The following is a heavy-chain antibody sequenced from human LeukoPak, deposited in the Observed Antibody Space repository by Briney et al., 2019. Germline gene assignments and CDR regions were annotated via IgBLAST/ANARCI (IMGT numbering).Heavy chain of an antibody. V-gene: IGHV3-7*03. Sequence: GGSLRLSCAASGFTFSSHAMSWVRQAPGKGLEWVANIKQDGSEKYYVDSVKGRFTISRDTSKTTISLQMNSLRVEDSAVYYCAKWTRTTLFRGDRARFDSWGQGTLVTVSS. D-gene: IGHD3-10*01. CDR3: AKWTRTTLFRGDRARFDS. CDR1: GFTFSSHA. CDR2: IKQDGSEK. J-gene: IGHJ4*02.